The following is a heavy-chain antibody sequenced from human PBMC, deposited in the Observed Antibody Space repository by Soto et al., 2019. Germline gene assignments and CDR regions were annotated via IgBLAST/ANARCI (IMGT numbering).Heavy chain of an antibody. CDR2: ISDSSYHI. V-gene: IGHV3-21*06. CDR1: GFTFNSYP. Sequence: AQLVESGGGLARPGGSLRLSCVASGFTFNSYPMKWVRQAPGKGLEWVASISDSSYHIYYADSVKGRFTISRDNAKNSVYLEMNSLRVEDTALYYCAREAGSGYYPGWLHPWGQGTQVTVSS. CDR3: AREAGSGYYPGWLHP. D-gene: IGHD3-22*01. J-gene: IGHJ5*02.